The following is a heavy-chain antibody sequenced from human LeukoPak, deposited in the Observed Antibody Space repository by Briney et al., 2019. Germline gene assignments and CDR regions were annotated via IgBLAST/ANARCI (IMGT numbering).Heavy chain of an antibody. J-gene: IGHJ4*02. CDR2: IKQDGSEK. D-gene: IGHD3-22*01. CDR3: ARGVDYYDSSGYWVY. V-gene: IGHV3-7*01. CDR1: GFTFSSYW. Sequence: GGSLRLSCAASGFTFSSYWMSWVRQAPGKGLEWVANIKQDGSEKYYADSVKGRFTISRDNAKNSLYLQMNSLRAEDTAVYYCARGVDYYDSSGYWVYWGQGTLVTVSS.